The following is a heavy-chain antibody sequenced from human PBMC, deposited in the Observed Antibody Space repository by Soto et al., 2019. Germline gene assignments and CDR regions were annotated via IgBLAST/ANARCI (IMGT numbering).Heavy chain of an antibody. D-gene: IGHD2-21*01. J-gene: IGHJ4*02. V-gene: IGHV3-30*04. CDR3: VRSSVVPTADFAY. Sequence: QVRLVESGGGVVQPGGSLRLSCAASGFAFNIYAMHWVRQAPGMGLEWLAVISHDGTNRYYADSVKGRVTISRDNSKSTVFVQMNSLGFEDTAVYYCVRSSVVPTADFAYWGQGALVTVSS. CDR2: ISHDGTNR. CDR1: GFAFNIYA.